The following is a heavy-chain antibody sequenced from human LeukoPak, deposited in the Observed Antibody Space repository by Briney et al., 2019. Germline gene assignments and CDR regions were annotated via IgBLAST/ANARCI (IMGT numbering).Heavy chain of an antibody. Sequence: PGGSLRLSCAASGFTISSSWIHWVRQAPGKGLVWVSRINKDGSVTDYAESVKGRFSISRDNAKNTLYLQMNSLRVEDTAIYYCVKVRGRARVGYFDYWGQGTLVTVSS. CDR1: GFTISSSW. J-gene: IGHJ4*02. D-gene: IGHD1-26*01. V-gene: IGHV3-74*01. CDR2: INKDGSVT. CDR3: VKVRGRARVGYFDY.